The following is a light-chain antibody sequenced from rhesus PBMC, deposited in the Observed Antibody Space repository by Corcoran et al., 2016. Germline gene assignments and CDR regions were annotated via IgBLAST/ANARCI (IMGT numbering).Light chain of an antibody. Sequence: EIVLTQSPATLSLSPGERATLSCRASQSVSSSLDWYQQKPGQAPRLLIYDTSSRATGIPARFSGSGFGIELTLTIRSLEPEDVGVYYCHQYSNWPHLTFGGGTKVELK. CDR1: QSVSSS. V-gene: IGKV3-42*02. CDR3: HQYSNWPHLT. CDR2: DTS. J-gene: IGKJ4*01.